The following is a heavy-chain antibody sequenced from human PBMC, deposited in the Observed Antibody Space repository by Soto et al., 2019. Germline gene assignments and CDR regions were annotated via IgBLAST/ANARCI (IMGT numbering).Heavy chain of an antibody. J-gene: IGHJ4*02. CDR2: IYWDDDK. CDR1: GFSLTTSGVG. V-gene: IGHV2-5*02. D-gene: IGHD5-12*01. Sequence: QITLKESGPTLVKPTQTLTLTCTFSGFSLTTSGVGVAWIRQPPGKALEWLALIYWDDDKRYSPSLESRLTITKDTSKSQVVLTLTNMEPVDTATYYCAHTVAPRVADYWGQGTLVTVSS. CDR3: AHTVAPRVADY.